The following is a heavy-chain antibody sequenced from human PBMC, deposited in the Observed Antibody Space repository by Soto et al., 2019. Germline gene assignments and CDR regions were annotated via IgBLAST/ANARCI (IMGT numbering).Heavy chain of an antibody. CDR2: IHNSGST. D-gene: IGHD2-2*01. J-gene: IGHJ4*02. CDR3: ARGYCSSSSCYEFDH. V-gene: IGHV4-59*01. CDR1: GGSLTSYY. Sequence: QVQLQESGPGLVKPSETLSLTCTVSGGSLTSYYWIWIRQPPGKGLEWIGSIHNSGSTNYNPSLQGRVTXSXXXPXXQFSLKVTSVTAADTAMYYCARGYCSSSSCYEFDHWGQGSLVTVSS.